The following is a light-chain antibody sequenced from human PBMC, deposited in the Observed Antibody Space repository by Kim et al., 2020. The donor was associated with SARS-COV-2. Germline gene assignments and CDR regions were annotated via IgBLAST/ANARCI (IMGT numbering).Light chain of an antibody. CDR2: YDD. CDR1: SSNIGNNA. CDR3: AAWDDRLNGPV. V-gene: IGLV1-36*01. J-gene: IGLJ2*01. Sequence: RPRVTISCSGSSSNIGNNAVNWYQQLPGKAPKLLIYYDDLLPSGVSDRFSGSKSGTSASLAISGLQSEDEADYYCAAWDDRLNGPVFGGGTKLTVL.